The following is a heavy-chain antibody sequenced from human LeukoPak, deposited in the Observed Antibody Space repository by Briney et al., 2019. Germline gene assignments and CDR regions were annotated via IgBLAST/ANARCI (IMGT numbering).Heavy chain of an antibody. CDR1: GYTFTGYY. V-gene: IGHV1-2*02. Sequence: GASVKVSCKASGYTFTGYYTHWVRQAPGQGLEWMGWINPNSGGTNYAQKFQGRVTMTRDTSISTAYMELSRLRSDDTAVYYCARVTEMTTVTSAFDYWGQGTLVTVSS. CDR2: INPNSGGT. D-gene: IGHD4-17*01. J-gene: IGHJ4*02. CDR3: ARVTEMTTVTSAFDY.